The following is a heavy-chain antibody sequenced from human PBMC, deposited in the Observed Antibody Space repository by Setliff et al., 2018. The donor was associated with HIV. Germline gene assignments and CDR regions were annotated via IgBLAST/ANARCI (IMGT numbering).Heavy chain of an antibody. V-gene: IGHV1-8*02. Sequence: GASVKVSCKASGYTFTSFDISWVRQATGQGLEWLGWVNPNSGNTGYAQKFQGRVSMTRNTSISTAYMELSSLRSEDTAVYYCARVGSYWTQFDYWGQGTLVTVSS. CDR2: VNPNSGNT. D-gene: IGHD2-15*01. CDR1: GYTFTSFD. J-gene: IGHJ4*01. CDR3: ARVGSYWTQFDY.